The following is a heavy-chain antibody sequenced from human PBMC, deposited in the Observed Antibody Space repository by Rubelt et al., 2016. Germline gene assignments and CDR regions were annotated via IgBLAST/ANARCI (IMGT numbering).Heavy chain of an antibody. J-gene: IGHJ4*02. CDR2: FYYSATT. CDR1: GDSISSGGHY. Sequence: QVQMQESGPGLVKPSETLSVTCTVSGDSISSGGHYWTWIRQQPGKGLEWLGYFYYSATTSYNPSLQSRIAFSVDTSKNQFSLGLTSVTAADTAVYYCAREVGGSPYYFDYWGQGALVTVSS. V-gene: IGHV4-31*03. CDR3: AREVGGSPYYFDY. D-gene: IGHD2-15*01.